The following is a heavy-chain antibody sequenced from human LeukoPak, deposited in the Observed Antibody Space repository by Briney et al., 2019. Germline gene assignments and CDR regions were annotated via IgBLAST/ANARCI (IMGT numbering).Heavy chain of an antibody. CDR1: GGSISSDY. D-gene: IGHD4-17*01. J-gene: IGHJ4*02. CDR3: ARWTTVTSSHDY. CDR2: INYSGNT. Sequence: SETLSLTCTVSGGSISSDYWSWIRQPPGKGLEWIGYINYSGNTNSNPSLKSRVTISVDTSKNQFSLKLSSVTAADTAVYYCARWTTVTSSHDYWGQGTLVTVSS. V-gene: IGHV4-59*01.